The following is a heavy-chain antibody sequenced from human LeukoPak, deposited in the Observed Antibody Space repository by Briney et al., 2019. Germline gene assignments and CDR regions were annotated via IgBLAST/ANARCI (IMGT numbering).Heavy chain of an antibody. CDR3: ARPRRSGYYWYFDY. CDR2: ISSSSSTI. CDR1: VFTFSSYS. D-gene: IGHD3-22*01. Sequence: GGSLRLSWAASVFTFSSYSMNWVRQAPGKGLEWVSYISSSSSTIYYADSVKGRFTISRDNAKNSLYLQMSSLRAEDTAVYYCARPRRSGYYWYFDYWGQGTLVTVSS. J-gene: IGHJ4*02. V-gene: IGHV3-48*01.